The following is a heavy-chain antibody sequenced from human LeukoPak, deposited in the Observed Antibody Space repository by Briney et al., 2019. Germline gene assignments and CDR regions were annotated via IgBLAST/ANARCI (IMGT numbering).Heavy chain of an antibody. Sequence: PSETLSLTCTVSGGSFSSSSYYWGWIRQPPGKGPEWIGSIYYSGSTYYNPSLKSRVTISVDTSKNQFSLKLRSVTAADTAVYYCASGYSSTNWFDPWGQGTLVTVSS. J-gene: IGHJ5*02. CDR3: ASGYSSTNWFDP. V-gene: IGHV4-39*07. CDR1: GGSFSSSSYY. CDR2: IYYSGST. D-gene: IGHD2-2*03.